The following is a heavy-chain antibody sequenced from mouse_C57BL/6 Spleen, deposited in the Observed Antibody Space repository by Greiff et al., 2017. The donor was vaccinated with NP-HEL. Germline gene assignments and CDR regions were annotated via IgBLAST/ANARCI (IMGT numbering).Heavy chain of an antibody. J-gene: IGHJ3*01. CDR3: ARGYYGSRGFAY. CDR2: IHPNSGST. D-gene: IGHD1-1*01. CDR1: GYTFTSYW. Sequence: QVQLKQPGAELVKPGASVKLSCKASGYTFTSYWMHWVKQRPGQGLEWIGMIHPNSGSTNYNEKFKSKATLTVDKSSSTAYMQLSSLTSEDSAVYYCARGYYGSRGFAYWGQGTLVTVSA. V-gene: IGHV1-64*01.